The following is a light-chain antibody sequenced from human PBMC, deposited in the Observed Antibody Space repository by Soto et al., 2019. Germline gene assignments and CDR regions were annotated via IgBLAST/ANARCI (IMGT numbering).Light chain of an antibody. CDR1: SSNIGSNN. CDR3: AAWDDSLNGRV. CDR2: RSN. V-gene: IGLV1-44*01. Sequence: QSVLTQPPSASGTPGQRVTISCSGSSSNIGSNNVNWYQQLPGTAPKLLIYRSNQRPSGVPDRFSGSKSGTSASLAIGGLQSEDEADYYCAAWDDSLNGRVFGTGTKLTVL. J-gene: IGLJ1*01.